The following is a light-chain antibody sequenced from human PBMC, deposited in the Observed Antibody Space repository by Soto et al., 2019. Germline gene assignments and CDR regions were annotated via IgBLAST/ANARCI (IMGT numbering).Light chain of an antibody. J-gene: IGKJ2*01. CDR3: QQYHNWPYT. CDR2: GAF. Sequence: EIVMTQSPATLSVSPGERATLSCRASQSVSSNLAWFHHKPGQAPRLLIYGAFTRATGFPARFSGSGSGTEFTLTISSLQSEDFAVYYCQQYHNWPYTFGQGTKLAIK. CDR1: QSVSSN. V-gene: IGKV3-15*01.